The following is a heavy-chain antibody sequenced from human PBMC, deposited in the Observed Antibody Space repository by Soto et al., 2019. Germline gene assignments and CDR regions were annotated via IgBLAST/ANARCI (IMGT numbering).Heavy chain of an antibody. J-gene: IGHJ5*02. CDR1: GFTFSSYA. CDR3: AKDLSGGSCYGPRWTNNWFDP. CDR2: ISGSGGST. V-gene: IGHV3-23*01. Sequence: EVQLLESGGGLVQPGGSLRLSCAASGFTFSSYAMSWVRQAPGKGLEWVSAISGSGGSTYYADSVKGRFTISRDNSKNTLYLQMNSLRAEDTAVYYCAKDLSGGSCYGPRWTNNWFDPWGQGTLVTVSS. D-gene: IGHD2-15*01.